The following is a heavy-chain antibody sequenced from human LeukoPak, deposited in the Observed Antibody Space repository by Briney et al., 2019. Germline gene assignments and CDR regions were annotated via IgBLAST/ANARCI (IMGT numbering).Heavy chain of an antibody. Sequence: SETLSLTCTVSGGSISSGSYYWSWIRQPAGKGLKWIGRIYTSGSTNYNPSLKSRVTISVDTSKNQFSLKLSSVTAADTAVYYCASSRYCSSTSCYARDDYWGQGTLVTVSS. V-gene: IGHV4-61*02. CDR2: IYTSGST. CDR1: GGSISSGSYY. J-gene: IGHJ4*02. CDR3: ASSRYCSSTSCYARDDY. D-gene: IGHD2-2*01.